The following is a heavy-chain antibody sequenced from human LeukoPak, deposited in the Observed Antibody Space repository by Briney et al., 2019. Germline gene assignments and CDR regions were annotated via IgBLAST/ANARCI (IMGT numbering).Heavy chain of an antibody. CDR1: GFTFSSYS. CDR3: ASDIGYCSSTSCYEDY. Sequence: GGSLRLSCAASGFTFSSYSMNWVRQAPGKGLEWVSSISSSSSYIYHADSVKGRFTISRDNAKNSLYLQMNSLRAEDTAVYYCASDIGYCSSTSCYEDYWGQGTLVTVSS. V-gene: IGHV3-21*01. CDR2: ISSSSSYI. J-gene: IGHJ4*02. D-gene: IGHD2-2*01.